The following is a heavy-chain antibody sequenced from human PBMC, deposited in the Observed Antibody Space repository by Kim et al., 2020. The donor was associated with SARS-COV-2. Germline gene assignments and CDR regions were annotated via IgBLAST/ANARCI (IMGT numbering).Heavy chain of an antibody. CDR1: GFTFSDYY. V-gene: IGHV3-11*01. Sequence: GGSLRLSCAASGFTFSDYYMSWIRQAPGKGLEWVSYISSSGSTIYYADSVKGRFTISRDNAKNSLYLQMNSLRAEDTAVYYCARDLPGYCSGGSCTQYYFDYWGQGTLVTVSS. D-gene: IGHD2-15*01. J-gene: IGHJ4*02. CDR2: ISSSGSTI. CDR3: ARDLPGYCSGGSCTQYYFDY.